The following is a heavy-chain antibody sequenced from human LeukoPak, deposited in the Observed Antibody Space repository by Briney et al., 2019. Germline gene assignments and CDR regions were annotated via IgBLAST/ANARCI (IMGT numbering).Heavy chain of an antibody. V-gene: IGHV1-69*05. CDR2: IIPIFGTA. CDR3: ARICSGGSCYNDY. D-gene: IGHD2-15*01. J-gene: IGHJ4*02. Sequence: ASVKVSCKASGGTFSSYAISWVRQAPGQGLEWMGGIIPIFGTANYAQKFQGRVTITTDESTSTAYMELSSLRSEGTAVYYCARICSGGSCYNDYWGQGTLVTVSS. CDR1: GGTFSSYA.